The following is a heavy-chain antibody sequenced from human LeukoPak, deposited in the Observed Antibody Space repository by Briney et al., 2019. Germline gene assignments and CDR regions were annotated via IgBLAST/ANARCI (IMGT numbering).Heavy chain of an antibody. CDR2: ISSSGTTI. J-gene: IGHJ4*02. V-gene: IGHV3-48*03. CDR3: ARGGTAFDF. Sequence: GGSLRLSCAASGFTFSNYEMNWVRQAPGKGLEWVSYISSSGTTIYYADSVKGRFTISRDNAKNALYLQMNSLRAEDTAVFYCARGGTAFDFWGQGTLVTVSS. D-gene: IGHD2-15*01. CDR1: GFTFSNYE.